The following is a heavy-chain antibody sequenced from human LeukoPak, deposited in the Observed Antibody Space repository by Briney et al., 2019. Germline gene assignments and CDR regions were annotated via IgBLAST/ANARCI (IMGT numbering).Heavy chain of an antibody. CDR1: GFTFSSYA. J-gene: IGHJ4*02. CDR3: VKDSGWFHFDS. Sequence: GGSLRLSCAASGFTFSSYAMSWVRQAPGKGLEWVGHIKEDGSSQNYADSVKGRFTISRDNAKSSLHLQMNGLRAEDTAMYYCVKDSGWFHFDSWGQGTLVTVSS. V-gene: IGHV3-7*03. CDR2: IKEDGSSQ. D-gene: IGHD6-19*01.